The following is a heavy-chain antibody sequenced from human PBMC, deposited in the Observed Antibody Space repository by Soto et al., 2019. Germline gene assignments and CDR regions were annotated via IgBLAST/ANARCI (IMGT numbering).Heavy chain of an antibody. CDR2: ISGSGGST. CDR1: GFTFSSYA. Sequence: GALRLSCAASGFTFSSYAMSWVRQAPGKGLEWVSAISGSGGSTYYADSVKGRFTISRDNSKNTLYLQMNSLRAEDTAVYYCAKGGSSSSSYVWLDPWGQGTMVTVYS. D-gene: IGHD6-13*01. CDR3: AKGGSSSSSYVWLDP. J-gene: IGHJ5*02. V-gene: IGHV3-23*01.